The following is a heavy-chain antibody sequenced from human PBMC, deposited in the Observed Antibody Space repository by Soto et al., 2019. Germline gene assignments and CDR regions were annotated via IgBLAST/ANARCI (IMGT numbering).Heavy chain of an antibody. D-gene: IGHD3-16*01. Sequence: GRSLRLSCAGSGFTFSSYGMHWVRQDPGKGLEWVAVISYDGSDKYYGDSVKGRFTISRDDSKNTLYLQMNSLRVEDTAIYYCAKTAGHDYVWGSSGLDPWGQGTLVTVSS. CDR2: ISYDGSDK. V-gene: IGHV3-30*18. CDR3: AKTAGHDYVWGSSGLDP. J-gene: IGHJ5*02. CDR1: GFTFSSYG.